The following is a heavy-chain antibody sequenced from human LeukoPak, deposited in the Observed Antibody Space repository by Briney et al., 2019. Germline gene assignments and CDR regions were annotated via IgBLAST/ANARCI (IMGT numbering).Heavy chain of an antibody. D-gene: IGHD3-9*01. CDR3: ARDGLYDTPPV. Sequence: AASVKVSCKASGGTFSSYAISWVRQAPGQGLEWMGGIIPIFGTANYAQKFQGRVTITADKSTSTAYMELSSLRSENTAVYYCARDGLYDTPPVWGKGTTVTVPS. CDR1: GGTFSSYA. V-gene: IGHV1-69*06. CDR2: IIPIFGTA. J-gene: IGHJ6*04.